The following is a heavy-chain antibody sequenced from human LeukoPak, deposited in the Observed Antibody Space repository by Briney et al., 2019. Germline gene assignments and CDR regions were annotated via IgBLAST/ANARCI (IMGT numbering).Heavy chain of an antibody. CDR2: INWNGGST. D-gene: IGHD3-10*01. Sequence: TGGSLRLSCAASGFTFSSYAMSWVRQAPGKGLEWVSGINWNGGSTGYADSVKGRFTISRDNAKNSLYLQMNSLRAEDTALYYCARAPSITMVRGVIRPAGAFDIWGQGTMVTVSS. CDR3: ARAPSITMVRGVIRPAGAFDI. V-gene: IGHV3-20*04. J-gene: IGHJ3*02. CDR1: GFTFSSYA.